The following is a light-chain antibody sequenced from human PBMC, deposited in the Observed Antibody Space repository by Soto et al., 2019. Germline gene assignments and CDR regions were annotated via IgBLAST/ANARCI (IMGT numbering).Light chain of an antibody. Sequence: LQVVQSPSSLSAPDGHLVTITHRASQSISTYLKWYQQKPGKAPKLLIYRSSTLQSGVPSRFSGSGSGTDFTLTISSLQPEDFATYYCQHTYTTPITFGQGTRLEIK. J-gene: IGKJ5*01. CDR1: QSISTY. CDR2: RSS. CDR3: QHTYTTPIT. V-gene: IGKV1-39*01.